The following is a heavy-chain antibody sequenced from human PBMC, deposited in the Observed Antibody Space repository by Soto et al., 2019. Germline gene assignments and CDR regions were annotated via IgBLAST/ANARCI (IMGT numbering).Heavy chain of an antibody. J-gene: IGHJ3*02. CDR2: IRSKAYGGTT. D-gene: IGHD5-12*01. Sequence: GGSLRLSCTASGFTFGDYAMSWFRQAPGKGLEWVGFIRSKAYGGTTEYAASVKGRFTISRDDSKSIAYLQMNSLKTEDTAVYYCTRGISRDGYNYGPGAFDIWGQGTMVTVSS. CDR1: GFTFGDYA. V-gene: IGHV3-49*03. CDR3: TRGISRDGYNYGPGAFDI.